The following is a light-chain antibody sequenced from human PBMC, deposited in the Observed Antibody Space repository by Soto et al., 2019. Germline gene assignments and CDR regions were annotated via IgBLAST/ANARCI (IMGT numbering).Light chain of an antibody. J-gene: IGKJ4*01. CDR1: QSISSH. V-gene: IGKV1-39*01. CDR3: QQSHSAPLT. CDR2: AAS. Sequence: QMTQSPSSLFASVGDRVTITCRASQSISSHLNWYQQKVGQTPRLLIYAASTLQSEVPPRFSGSGSWTEFTLTISGLQREDFATYYCQQSHSAPLTFGGGTKIQI.